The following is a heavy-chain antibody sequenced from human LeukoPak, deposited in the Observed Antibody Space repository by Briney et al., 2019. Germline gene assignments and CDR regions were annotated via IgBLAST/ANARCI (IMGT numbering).Heavy chain of an antibody. J-gene: IGHJ4*02. CDR1: GGSISSYY. D-gene: IGHD2-15*01. CDR2: INHSGST. Sequence: PSETLSLTCTVSGGSISSYYWSWIRQPPGKGLEWIGEINHSGSTNYNPSLKSRVTISVDTSKNQFSLKLSSVTAADTAVYYCGVVVARGRDYWGQGTLVTVSS. V-gene: IGHV4-34*01. CDR3: GVVVARGRDY.